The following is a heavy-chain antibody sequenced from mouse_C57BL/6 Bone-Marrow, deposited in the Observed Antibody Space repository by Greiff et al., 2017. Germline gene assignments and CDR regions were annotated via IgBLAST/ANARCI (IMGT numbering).Heavy chain of an antibody. CDR3: ARAPLDWFAY. CDR2: ISYDGSN. V-gene: IGHV3-6*01. Sequence: EVQLQQSGPGLVKPSQSLSLTCSVTGYSITSGYYWNWIRQFPGNKLEWMGYISYDGSNKYNPSLKNRISITRDTSKNQFFLKLNSVTTEDTATYYCARAPLDWFAYWGQGTLVTVSA. CDR1: GYSITSGYY. J-gene: IGHJ3*01.